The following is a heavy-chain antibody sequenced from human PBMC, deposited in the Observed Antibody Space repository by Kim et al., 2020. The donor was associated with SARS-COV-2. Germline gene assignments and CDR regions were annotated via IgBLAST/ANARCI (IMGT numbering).Heavy chain of an antibody. CDR2: DH. Sequence: DHHNRESVKGRFTISRENAKNSLYLQMNSLGAGDTAVYYCASASSWYYFDSWGQGTLVTVSS. V-gene: IGHV3-13*05. CDR3: ASASSWYYFDS. D-gene: IGHD6-13*01. J-gene: IGHJ4*02.